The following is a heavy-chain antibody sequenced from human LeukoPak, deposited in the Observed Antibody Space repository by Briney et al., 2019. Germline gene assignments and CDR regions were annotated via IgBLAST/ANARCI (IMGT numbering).Heavy chain of an antibody. CDR2: INHSGRT. CDR3: ARSVRFTYSYASSGYYYFAS. J-gene: IGHJ4*02. D-gene: IGHD3-22*01. V-gene: IGHV4-34*01. Sequence: SETLSLTCAVCGGSFSGYYWSWIRQPPGKGLEWMGEINHSGRTNYNPSLKSPLTISVATSQNPSPLTLSSVTAADTAVYSRARSVRFTYSYASSGYYYFASWAQGTLVTVSP. CDR1: GGSFSGYY.